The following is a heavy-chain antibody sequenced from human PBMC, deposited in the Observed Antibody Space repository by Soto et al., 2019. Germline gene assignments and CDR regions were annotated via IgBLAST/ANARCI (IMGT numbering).Heavy chain of an antibody. Sequence: ETLSLTCRVSGVSMRNSYWTWIRQSAGKGLEWIGRISTSGNTNYNPSLNSRLTMSVDTSKNQVSLKLTSVTAADTAVYYCARGGGVPALGDPWGQGTLVTVSS. D-gene: IGHD3-16*01. CDR2: ISTSGNT. J-gene: IGHJ5*02. V-gene: IGHV4-4*07. CDR1: GVSMRNSY. CDR3: ARGGGVPALGDP.